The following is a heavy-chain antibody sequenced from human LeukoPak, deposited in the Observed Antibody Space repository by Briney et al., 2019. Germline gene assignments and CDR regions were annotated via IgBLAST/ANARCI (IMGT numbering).Heavy chain of an antibody. CDR1: GGSISSTNW. CDR2: IYHSGST. D-gene: IGHD5-24*01. V-gene: IGHV4-4*02. J-gene: IGHJ1*01. Sequence: SGTLSLTCAVSGGSISSTNWWSWVRQPPGKGLEWIGEIYHSGSTNYNPSLKSRVTISIDKSKNQFSLKLSSVTAADTAVYYCARDQSQSRDYAKYFQHWGQGTLVTVSS. CDR3: ARDQSQSRDYAKYFQH.